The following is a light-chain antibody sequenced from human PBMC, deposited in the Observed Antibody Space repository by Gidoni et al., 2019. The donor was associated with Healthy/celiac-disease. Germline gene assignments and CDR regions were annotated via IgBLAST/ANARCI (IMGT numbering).Light chain of an antibody. CDR3: QQRSNWPRT. V-gene: IGKV3-11*01. J-gene: IGKJ1*01. Sequence: ELVLTQSPATLSLSPGERVTLSCRASQSVSSYLTWYQQKPGQAPRLRIYDASNRATGIPARFSGSGSGTDFTLTISSLEPEDFAVYYCQQRSNWPRTFGQGTKVEIK. CDR2: DAS. CDR1: QSVSSY.